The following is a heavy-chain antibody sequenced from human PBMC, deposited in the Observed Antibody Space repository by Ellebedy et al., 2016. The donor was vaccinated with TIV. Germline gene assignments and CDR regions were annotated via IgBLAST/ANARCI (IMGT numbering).Heavy chain of an antibody. Sequence: AASVKVSCKASGYTFDSYGITWVRQAPGQGLEWMGWISTYNGDTQYAQKFQGRVSMTTDVSTSTVYIELRSLRSDDTAVYFCARDLTVRGGLDWFDPWGQGTLVTVSS. V-gene: IGHV1-18*01. CDR1: GYTFDSYG. CDR3: ARDLTVRGGLDWFDP. CDR2: ISTYNGDT. J-gene: IGHJ5*02. D-gene: IGHD3-10*01.